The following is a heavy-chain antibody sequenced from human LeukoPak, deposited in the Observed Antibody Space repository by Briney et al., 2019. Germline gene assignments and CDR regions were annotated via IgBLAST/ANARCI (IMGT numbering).Heavy chain of an antibody. V-gene: IGHV4-38-2*01. CDR3: ARAGWIITSGIDY. J-gene: IGHJ4*02. CDR2: IYHTGST. D-gene: IGHD3-10*01. CDR1: GYSISRGYY. Sequence: SETLSLTCGVSGYSISRGYYWAWIRQAPGKGLEWIGTIYHTGSTYYTPSLGSRVTISVDTSKNEFSLNLNSVTAADTAVYYCARAGWIITSGIDYWGQGALVTVSS.